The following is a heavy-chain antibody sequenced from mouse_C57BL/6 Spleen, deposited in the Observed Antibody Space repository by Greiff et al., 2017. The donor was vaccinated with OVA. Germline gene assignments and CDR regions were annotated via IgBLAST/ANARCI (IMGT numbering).Heavy chain of an antibody. CDR3: ARKLGRAWFAY. V-gene: IGHV1-26*01. Sequence: EVQLQQSGPELVKPGASVKISCKASGYTFTDYYMNWVKQSHGKSLEWIGDINPNNGGTSYNQKLKGKATLTVDKSSSTAYMELRSLTAEDSAVYYCARKLGRAWFAYWGQGTLVTVSA. D-gene: IGHD4-1*01. CDR1: GYTFTDYY. CDR2: INPNNGGT. J-gene: IGHJ3*01.